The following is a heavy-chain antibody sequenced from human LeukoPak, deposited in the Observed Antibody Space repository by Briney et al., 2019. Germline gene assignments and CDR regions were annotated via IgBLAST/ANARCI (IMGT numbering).Heavy chain of an antibody. D-gene: IGHD6-6*01. CDR3: ARESSSSEFDY. CDR1: EVTFSTYE. Sequence: GGSLRLSCAGTEVTFSTYEMNWVRQAPGKGLEWVSYISSRGGTIYYADSVKGRFTISRDNAKNSLYLQMNSRRAEDTAVYYCARESSSSEFDYWGQGTLVTVSS. CDR2: ISSRGGTI. V-gene: IGHV3-48*03. J-gene: IGHJ4*02.